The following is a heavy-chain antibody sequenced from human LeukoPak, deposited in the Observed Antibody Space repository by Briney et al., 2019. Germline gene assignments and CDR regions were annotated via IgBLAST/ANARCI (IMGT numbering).Heavy chain of an antibody. Sequence: PSETLSLTCTVSGGSISSYYWSWIRQPPGKGLEWIGYIYYSGSTNYNPSLKSRVTISVDTSKNQFSLKLSSVTAADTAVCYCARELTPMVRGSGWDYWGQGTLVTVSS. CDR1: GGSISSYY. CDR3: ARELTPMVRGSGWDY. D-gene: IGHD3-10*01. CDR2: IYYSGST. J-gene: IGHJ4*02. V-gene: IGHV4-59*01.